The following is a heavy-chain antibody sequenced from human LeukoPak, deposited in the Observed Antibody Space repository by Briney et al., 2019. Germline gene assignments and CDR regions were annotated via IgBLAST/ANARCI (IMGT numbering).Heavy chain of an antibody. D-gene: IGHD1-1*01. CDR3: ASPQEYTPYYYYGMDV. Sequence: ASVKVSCKASGGTFSSYAISWVRQAPGQGLEWIGGIIPIFGTANYAQKFQGRVTITADESTSTAYMELSSLRSEDTAVYYCASPQEYTPYYYYGMDVWGKGTTVTVSS. V-gene: IGHV1-69*01. J-gene: IGHJ6*04. CDR1: GGTFSSYA. CDR2: IIPIFGTA.